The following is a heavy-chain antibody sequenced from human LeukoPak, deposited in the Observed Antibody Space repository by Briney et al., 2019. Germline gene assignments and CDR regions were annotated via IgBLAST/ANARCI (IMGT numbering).Heavy chain of an antibody. CDR3: AKGRNYYMNTVTSD. V-gene: IGHV3-9*01. D-gene: IGHD4-17*01. J-gene: IGHJ4*02. CDR1: GFTFNDYA. Sequence: PGGSLRLSCAASGFTFNDYAMYWVRQAPGKGLEWVSGISWNSDNTVYADSVKGRFTISRDNAKDSLYLQMNSLRAEDTALYYCAKGRNYYMNTVTSDWGQGTLVTVSS. CDR2: ISWNSDNT.